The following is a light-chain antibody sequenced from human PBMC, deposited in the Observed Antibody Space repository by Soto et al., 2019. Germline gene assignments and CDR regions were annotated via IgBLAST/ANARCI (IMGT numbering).Light chain of an antibody. Sequence: QSALTQPASVSGSPGQSITISCTGTSSDVGGYNYVSWYQQHPGKAPKLMISEVSNRPPGVSNRFSGSKSGNTASLTSSVLQAEDEADYYCSSYTSSSPPYVFGTGTKVTVL. J-gene: IGLJ1*01. CDR2: EVS. CDR1: SSDVGGYNY. V-gene: IGLV2-14*01. CDR3: SSYTSSSPPYV.